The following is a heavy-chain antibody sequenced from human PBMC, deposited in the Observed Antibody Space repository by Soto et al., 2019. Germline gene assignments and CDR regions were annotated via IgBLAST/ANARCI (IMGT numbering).Heavy chain of an antibody. CDR3: ARVQDYFDH. J-gene: IGHJ4*02. CDR2: ITPSGDRT. Sequence: EVQLLESGGDLVQPGGSLRLSCVGSGFTFSSYTMSWVRQAPGKGLEWVSAITPSGDRTSFADSVKGRFTISRDNSKNTLYLQMNSLRAEDTALYYCARVQDYFDHWGQGTLVTVSS. CDR1: GFTFSSYT. V-gene: IGHV3-23*01.